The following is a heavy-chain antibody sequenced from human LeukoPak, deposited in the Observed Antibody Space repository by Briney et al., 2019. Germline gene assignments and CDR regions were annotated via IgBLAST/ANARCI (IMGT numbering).Heavy chain of an antibody. CDR3: ARDLDYTVTTGY. J-gene: IGHJ4*02. V-gene: IGHV1-69*05. CDR2: IIPIFGTA. CDR1: GGTFSSYA. D-gene: IGHD4-17*01. Sequence: ASVKVSCKASGGTFSSYAISWVRQAPEQGLEWMGRIIPIFGTANYAQKFQGRVTITTDESTSTAYMELSSLRSEDTAVYYCARDLDYTVTTGYWGQGTLVTVSS.